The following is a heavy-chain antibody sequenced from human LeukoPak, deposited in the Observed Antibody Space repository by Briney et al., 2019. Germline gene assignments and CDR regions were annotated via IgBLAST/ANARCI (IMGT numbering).Heavy chain of an antibody. CDR3: VGSTYSSSWYKGDYFDY. Sequence: GGSLRLSCAASGFTFSSYAMSWVRQAPGKGLEWVSAISGSGGSTYYADSVKGRFTISRDNSKNTLYLQMNSLRAEDTAVYYCVGSTYSSSWYKGDYFDYWGQGTLVTVSS. CDR1: GFTFSSYA. CDR2: ISGSGGST. J-gene: IGHJ4*02. D-gene: IGHD6-13*01. V-gene: IGHV3-23*01.